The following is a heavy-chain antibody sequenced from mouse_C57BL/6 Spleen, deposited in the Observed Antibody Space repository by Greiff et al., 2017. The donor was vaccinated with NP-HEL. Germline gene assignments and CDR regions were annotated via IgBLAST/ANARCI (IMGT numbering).Heavy chain of an antibody. D-gene: IGHD2-4*01. CDR3: ARYDYDGYYAMDD. CDR2: ISDGGSYT. V-gene: IGHV5-4*01. Sequence: EVQLQESGGGLVKPGGSLKLSCAASGFTFSSYAMSWVRQTPEKRLEWVATISDGGSYTYYPDNVKGRFTISRDNAKNNLYLQMSHLKSEDTAMYYCARYDYDGYYAMDDWGQGTSVTVSS. CDR1: GFTFSSYA. J-gene: IGHJ4*01.